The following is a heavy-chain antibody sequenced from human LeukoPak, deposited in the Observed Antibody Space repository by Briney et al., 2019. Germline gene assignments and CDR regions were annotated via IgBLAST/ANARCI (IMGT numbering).Heavy chain of an antibody. Sequence: GGSLRLSCAASGFTFSSYAMSWVRQAPGKGLEWVSAISGSGGSTYYADSVKGRFTISRDNSKNTLYLQMNSLRAEDTAVYYCAKEVAGGYCSGGSCYDVFDYWGQGTLVTVSS. J-gene: IGHJ4*02. CDR3: AKEVAGGYCSGGSCYDVFDY. V-gene: IGHV3-23*01. CDR2: ISGSGGST. D-gene: IGHD2-15*01. CDR1: GFTFSSYA.